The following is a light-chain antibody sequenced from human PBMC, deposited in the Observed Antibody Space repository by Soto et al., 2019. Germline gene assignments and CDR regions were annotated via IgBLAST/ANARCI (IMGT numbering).Light chain of an antibody. CDR1: QSVSSN. Sequence: EIVMTQSPATLSVSPGERATLSCSAIQSVSSNLAWYQQKPCQAPRLLLLGASTRATGIPARFRCSGSGTEFTLTISSLQSEDFSVYYCQQYNKWPMITFGKGKRLEIK. V-gene: IGKV3-15*01. CDR3: QQYNKWPMIT. CDR2: GAS. J-gene: IGKJ5*01.